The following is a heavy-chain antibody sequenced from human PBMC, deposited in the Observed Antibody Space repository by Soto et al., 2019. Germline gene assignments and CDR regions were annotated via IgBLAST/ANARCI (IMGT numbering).Heavy chain of an antibody. CDR3: AKDQEGYYDSSGYYLYGMDV. CDR1: GFTFSSYA. CDR2: ISGSGGST. D-gene: IGHD3-22*01. V-gene: IGHV3-23*01. Sequence: EGSLRLSCAASGFTFSSYAMSWVRQAPGKGLEWVSAISGSGGSTYYADSVKGRFTISRDNSKNTLYLQMNSLRAEDTAVYYCAKDQEGYYDSSGYYLYGMDVCGQVTTVTV. J-gene: IGHJ6*02.